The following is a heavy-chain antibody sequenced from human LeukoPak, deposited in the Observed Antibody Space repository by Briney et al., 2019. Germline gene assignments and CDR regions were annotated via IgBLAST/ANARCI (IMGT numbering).Heavy chain of an antibody. Sequence: PSETLSLTCAVYGGSFSGYYWSWIRQPPGKGLEWIGEINHSGSTSYNPSLKSRVTISVDTSKNQFSLRLRSVTAADTAVYFCARGRVSSSTWYSTYYYYFYMDVWGKGTTVTVSS. J-gene: IGHJ6*03. CDR1: GGSFSGYY. CDR3: ARGRVSSSTWYSTYYYYFYMDV. CDR2: INHSGST. V-gene: IGHV4-34*01. D-gene: IGHD1-1*01.